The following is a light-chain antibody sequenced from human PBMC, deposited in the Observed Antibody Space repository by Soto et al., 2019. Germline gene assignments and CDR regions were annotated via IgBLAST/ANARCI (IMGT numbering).Light chain of an antibody. J-gene: IGLJ1*01. Sequence: QSALTQPASVSGSPGQSITICCTGTASDVGGYNYVSWYQQHPGKAPKLMIHAVSNRPSGISSRFSGSKSGNTASLTISGLQSEAEADYFFCSYSSRTTHVFGTGTKLTVL. V-gene: IGLV2-14*01. CDR3: CSYSSRTTHV. CDR1: ASDVGGYNY. CDR2: AVS.